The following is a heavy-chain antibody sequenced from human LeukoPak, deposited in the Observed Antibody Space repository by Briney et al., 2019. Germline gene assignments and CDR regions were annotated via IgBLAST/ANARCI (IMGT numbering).Heavy chain of an antibody. V-gene: IGHV1-69*04. CDR1: GCTFSSYA. CDR3: ARQRVAAAGSVDY. J-gene: IGHJ4*02. Sequence: ASVKVSCKASGCTFSSYAISWVRQAPGQGLEWMGRIIPILGIANYAQKFQGRVTITADKSTSTAYMELSSLRSEDTAVYYCARQRVAAAGSVDYWGQGTLVTVSS. CDR2: IIPILGIA. D-gene: IGHD6-13*01.